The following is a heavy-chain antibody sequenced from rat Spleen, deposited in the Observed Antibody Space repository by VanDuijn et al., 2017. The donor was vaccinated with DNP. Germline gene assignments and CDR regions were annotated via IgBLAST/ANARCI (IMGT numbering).Heavy chain of an antibody. CDR2: INKDSSTI. V-gene: IGHV4-2*01. D-gene: IGHD1-11*01. Sequence: EVKLVESGGGLVQPGRSLKLSCAASGFNFNDYWMGWVRQAPGKGLEWIGAINKDSSTIDYNPSLKDKFTVSRDNVQNTLYLQMSNLGSEDTAIYYWASGPNYGAYSDYFNDWGQGVMVTVSS. CDR3: ASGPNYGAYSDYFND. J-gene: IGHJ2*01. CDR1: GFNFNDYW.